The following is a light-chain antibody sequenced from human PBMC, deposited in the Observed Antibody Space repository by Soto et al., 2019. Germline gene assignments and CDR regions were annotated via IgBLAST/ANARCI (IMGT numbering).Light chain of an antibody. J-gene: IGKJ1*01. Sequence: EIVLTQSPGTLSLSPGERATLSCRASQSVSSYLAWYQQKPGQAPRLLIYDTSNRATGIPARFSGSGSGTDFTLTISRLEPEDSAVYYCQQRHMWPITFGQGTKVDI. CDR1: QSVSSY. V-gene: IGKV3-11*01. CDR2: DTS. CDR3: QQRHMWPIT.